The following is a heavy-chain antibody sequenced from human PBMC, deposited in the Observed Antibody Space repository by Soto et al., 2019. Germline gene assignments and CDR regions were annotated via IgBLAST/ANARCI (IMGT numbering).Heavy chain of an antibody. CDR3: ARGPYYDLIWNYYYMDV. D-gene: IGHD3-16*01. J-gene: IGHJ6*03. Sequence: QVQLQESGPGLVKPSETLSLSCSVSGGSISGHYWCWVRQTPGKGLEWIGYMYYSGSTNYNPSLKSRVTISVDTSKNHFSLRLTSVTAADTAVYYCARGPYYDLIWNYYYMDVWGKGTTVTVSS. CDR2: MYYSGST. V-gene: IGHV4-59*08. CDR1: GGSISGHY.